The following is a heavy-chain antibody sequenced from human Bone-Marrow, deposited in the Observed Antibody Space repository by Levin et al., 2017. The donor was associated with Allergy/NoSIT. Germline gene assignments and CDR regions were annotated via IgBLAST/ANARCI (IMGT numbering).Heavy chain of an antibody. J-gene: IGHJ5*02. CDR3: ARSIAAADYNWFDP. CDR1: GYTFTGYH. V-gene: IGHV1-2*02. D-gene: IGHD6-13*01. Sequence: ASVKVSCKASGYTFTGYHIHWVRQAPGQGLEWMGWLNPNSGGTSYAQKFQGRVTMTRDTSITTAYVDLSRLTSGDTAIYSCARSIAAADYNWFDPWGQGTLVTVSS. CDR2: LNPNSGGT.